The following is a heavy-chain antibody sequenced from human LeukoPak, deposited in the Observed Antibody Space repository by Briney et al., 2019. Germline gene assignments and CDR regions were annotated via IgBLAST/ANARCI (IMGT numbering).Heavy chain of an antibody. CDR2: ISNNGGYT. J-gene: IGHJ5*02. CDR1: GFTFSSSA. D-gene: IGHD5-12*01. Sequence: GGSLRLSCAASGFTFSSSAMSWVRQAPGKGLEWVSAISNNGGYTYYADSVQGRFTISRDNSKSTLCLQMNSLRAEDTAVYYCAKGPRPWATHPDWFDPWGQGTLVTVSS. V-gene: IGHV3-23*01. CDR3: AKGPRPWATHPDWFDP.